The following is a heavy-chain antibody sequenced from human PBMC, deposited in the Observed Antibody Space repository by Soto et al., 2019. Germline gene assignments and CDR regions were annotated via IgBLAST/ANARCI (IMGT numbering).Heavy chain of an antibody. J-gene: IGHJ6*02. Sequence: SETLSLTCTVSGGSISSGGYYWSWIRQHPGKGLEWIGYIYYSGSTYYNPSLKSRVTISVDTSKNQFSLKLSSVTAADTAVYYCARAGRNWNDRGLKYYYYGMDVWGQGTTVTVSS. CDR1: GGSISSGGYY. CDR2: IYYSGST. D-gene: IGHD1-20*01. V-gene: IGHV4-31*03. CDR3: ARAGRNWNDRGLKYYYYGMDV.